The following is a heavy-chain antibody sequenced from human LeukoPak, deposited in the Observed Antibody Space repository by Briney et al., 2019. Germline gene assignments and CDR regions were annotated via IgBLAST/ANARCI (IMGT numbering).Heavy chain of an antibody. CDR3: ARLINTMIMVLG. CDR2: FYYGEKT. CDR1: GGSISRSDYY. J-gene: IGHJ4*02. V-gene: IGHV4-39*01. D-gene: IGHD3-22*01. Sequence: PSETLSPTCIVAGGSISRSDYYWGWIRQPPGKGLEWIGSFYYGEKTYYNPSLKSRVTISVDTSKNQFSLKLNSMTTADTAMYYCARLINTMIMVLGWGQGTLVTVSS.